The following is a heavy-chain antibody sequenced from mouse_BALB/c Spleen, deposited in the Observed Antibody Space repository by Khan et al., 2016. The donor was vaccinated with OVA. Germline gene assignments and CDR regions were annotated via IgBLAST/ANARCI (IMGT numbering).Heavy chain of an antibody. J-gene: IGHJ3*01. D-gene: IGHD2-3*01. V-gene: IGHV1-80*01. CDR3: AREGYDGYYRAWFAY. CDR2: IYPGNGDP. Sequence: VQLQQSGAELVRPGSSVKISCKASGYAFSSYWMNWVRQRPGQGLEWIGQIYPGNGDPNYNGRFKDKATLTADNSSSTAYMQLSSLTSEDSAVYFCAREGYDGYYRAWFAYWGQGTLVTVSA. CDR1: GYAFSSYW.